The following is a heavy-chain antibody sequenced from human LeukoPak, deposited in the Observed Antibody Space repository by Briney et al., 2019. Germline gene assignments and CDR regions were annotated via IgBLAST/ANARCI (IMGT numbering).Heavy chain of an antibody. V-gene: IGHV3-20*04. CDR3: AKDTSSIVGRDGHDAFDI. Sequence: PGGSLRLSCAASGFTFNDYGMSWVRQAPGKGLEWVSRINWNGGSTNYVDSVKGRFTISRDNAKNSLYLQMNSLRAEDTALYYCAKDTSSIVGRDGHDAFDIWGQGTMVTVSS. D-gene: IGHD1-26*01. J-gene: IGHJ3*02. CDR2: INWNGGST. CDR1: GFTFNDYG.